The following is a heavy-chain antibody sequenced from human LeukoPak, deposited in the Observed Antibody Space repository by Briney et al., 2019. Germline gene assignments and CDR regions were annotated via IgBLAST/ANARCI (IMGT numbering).Heavy chain of an antibody. CDR2: TWYDGSNK. J-gene: IGHJ5*02. V-gene: IGHV3-30*02. CDR1: GFTFSSYG. CDR3: TLFNH. Sequence: GGSLRLSCAASGFTFSSYGMHWVRQAPGKGLEWVAGTWYDGSNKNYVDSVKGRFTISRDNSKNTLYLQMNSLRAEDTAVYYCTLFNHWGQGALVSVSS.